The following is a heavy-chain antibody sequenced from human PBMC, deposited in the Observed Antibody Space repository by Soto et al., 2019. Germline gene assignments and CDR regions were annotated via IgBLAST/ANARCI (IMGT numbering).Heavy chain of an antibody. V-gene: IGHV4-39*01. D-gene: IGHD3-3*01. J-gene: IGHJ4*02. CDR1: GGSISSSSYY. CDR3: ARYRVTIFGVVSDGFDY. CDR2: IYYSGST. Sequence: QLQLQESGPGLVKPSETLSLTCTVSGGSISSSSYYWGWIRQPPGKGLERIGSIYYSGSTYYNPSLKGRVTISVDTSKNQFSLKLSSVTAADTAVYYCARYRVTIFGVVSDGFDYWGQGTLVTVSS.